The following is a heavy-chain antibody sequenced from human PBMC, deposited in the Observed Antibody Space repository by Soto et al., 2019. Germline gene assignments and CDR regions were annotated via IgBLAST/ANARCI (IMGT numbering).Heavy chain of an antibody. D-gene: IGHD3-22*01. CDR3: ARSMHYSDGSNYSPFDY. Sequence: QVQLQESGPGLVKPSETLSLTCTVSGGSVSSGNYYWSWIRQPSGKGLEWIGYFYYTGRTNYNPSLNSRVTMSVDASKNQFSLRLSSLTAADTAVYYCARSMHYSDGSNYSPFDYWGQGTLVTVSS. V-gene: IGHV4-61*01. CDR2: FYYTGRT. J-gene: IGHJ4*02. CDR1: GGSVSSGNYY.